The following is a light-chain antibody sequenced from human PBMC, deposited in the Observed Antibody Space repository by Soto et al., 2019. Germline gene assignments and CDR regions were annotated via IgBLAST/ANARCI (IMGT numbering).Light chain of an antibody. Sequence: EIVMTQSPATLSVSPGERATLSCRASQSVSSNLAWYQQKPGQAPRLLIYDASNRATGIQARFSGSGSGTDFTLTIRSLEPEDFAVYYCKQRSNWPLTFGQGTRLEIK. J-gene: IGKJ5*01. V-gene: IGKV3-11*01. CDR3: KQRSNWPLT. CDR2: DAS. CDR1: QSVSSN.